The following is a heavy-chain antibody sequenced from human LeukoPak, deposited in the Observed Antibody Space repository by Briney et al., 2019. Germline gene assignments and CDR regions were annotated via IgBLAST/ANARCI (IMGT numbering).Heavy chain of an antibody. CDR2: ISYDGSNK. CDR3: AKDATESSGVNWFDP. V-gene: IGHV3-30*18. CDR1: GFTFSSYC. Sequence: GRSLRLSCAASGFTFSSYCMRWVRQAPGKGLEWVAVISYDGSNKYYADSMKGAFTISRDNSKNTLYMQMYSLRAEDTAVYNCAKDATESSGVNWFDPWGQGTLVTVSS. J-gene: IGHJ5*02. D-gene: IGHD3-22*01.